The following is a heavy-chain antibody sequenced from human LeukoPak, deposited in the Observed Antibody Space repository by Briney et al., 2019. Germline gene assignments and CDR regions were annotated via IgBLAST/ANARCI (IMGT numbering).Heavy chain of an antibody. CDR2: ISWNSGSI. CDR1: GFTFDDYA. Sequence: GGSLRLSCAASGFTFDDYAMHWVRQAPGKGLEWVSGISWNSGSIGYADSVKGRFTISRDNAKNSLYLQMNSLRAEDTAVYYCARAATVVTMGYWGQGTLVTVSS. V-gene: IGHV3-9*01. J-gene: IGHJ4*02. D-gene: IGHD4-23*01. CDR3: ARAATVVTMGY.